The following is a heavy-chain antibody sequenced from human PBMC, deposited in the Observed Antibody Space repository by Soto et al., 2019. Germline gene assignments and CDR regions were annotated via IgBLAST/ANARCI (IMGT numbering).Heavy chain of an antibody. Sequence: GASVKVSCKASGYTFTSYYMHWVRQAPGQGLEWMGIINPSGGSTSYAQKFQGRVTMTRDTSTSTVYMELSSLRSEDTAVYYCARDLFIVGASWGGWFDPWGQGTLVTSPQ. CDR3: ARDLFIVGASWGGWFDP. J-gene: IGHJ5*02. CDR2: INPSGGST. D-gene: IGHD1-26*01. V-gene: IGHV1-46*01. CDR1: GYTFTSYY.